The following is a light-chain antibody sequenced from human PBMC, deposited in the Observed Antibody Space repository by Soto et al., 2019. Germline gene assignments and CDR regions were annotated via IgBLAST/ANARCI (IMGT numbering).Light chain of an antibody. V-gene: IGKV3-20*01. CDR1: QSVSSN. Sequence: EVVMTQNPATLSVSPGERATPSCRASQSVSSNLAWYQQKPGQAPRLLIYGASSRATGIPDRFSGSGSGTDFTLTISRLESEDFAVYYCPQYGTSPWTFGQGTKVDIK. CDR3: PQYGTSPWT. CDR2: GAS. J-gene: IGKJ1*01.